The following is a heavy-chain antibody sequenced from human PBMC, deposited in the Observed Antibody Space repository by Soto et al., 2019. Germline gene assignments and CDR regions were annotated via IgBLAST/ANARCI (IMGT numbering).Heavy chain of an antibody. CDR1: GGTFSSYP. J-gene: IGHJ4*02. V-gene: IGHV1-69*05. CDR2: TFPIFDRG. Sequence: SVKVSCKASGGTFSSYPITWVRQAPGQGLEWMGGTFPIFDRGNYAQKFQGRLTITTDKSTNTAYMELSSLRSEDTAVYYCARRNTSGYLRYFDSWGQGTLVTVYS. CDR3: ARRNTSGYLRYFDS. D-gene: IGHD3-22*01.